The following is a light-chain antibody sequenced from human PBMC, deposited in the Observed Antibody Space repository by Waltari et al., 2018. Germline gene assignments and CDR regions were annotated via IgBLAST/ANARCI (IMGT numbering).Light chain of an antibody. J-gene: IGKJ3*01. V-gene: IGKV2-30*01. CDR2: KVA. Sequence: DVVMTQSPLSLPVTLGHPASFSCRSSQSLLYSDGNTYLNWFHQRPGQSPRRLIYKVANRGSGVPDRFSGSGSGTDFTLKISRVEAEDVGVYYCMQGTHWPLTFGPGTKVDIK. CDR3: MQGTHWPLT. CDR1: QSLLYSDGNTY.